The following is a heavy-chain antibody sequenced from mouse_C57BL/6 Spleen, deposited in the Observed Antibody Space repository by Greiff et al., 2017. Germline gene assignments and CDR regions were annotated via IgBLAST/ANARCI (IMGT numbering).Heavy chain of an antibody. Sequence: QVQLQQSGPELVKPGASVKISCKASGYSFTSYYIHWVKQRPGQGLEWIGWIYPGSGNTKYNEKFKGKATLTADTSSSTAYMQLSSLTSEDSAFYYCARGNYDYDGFSWFAYWGQGTLVTVSA. J-gene: IGHJ3*01. CDR2: IYPGSGNT. D-gene: IGHD2-4*01. V-gene: IGHV1-66*01. CDR3: ARGNYDYDGFSWFAY. CDR1: GYSFTSYY.